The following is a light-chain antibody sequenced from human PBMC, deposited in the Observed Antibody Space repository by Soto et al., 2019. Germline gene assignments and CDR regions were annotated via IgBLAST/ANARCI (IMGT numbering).Light chain of an antibody. Sequence: IALTQSPGTLSLSPGERATLFCSASQSVSSSYLAWYQQKPGQAPGRVIYGASSRATGIPDRFSGSGSGTDFTLTISRLEPEDFAVYYCQQYGSSPQTFGQGTKVDIK. J-gene: IGKJ1*01. V-gene: IGKV3-20*01. CDR2: GAS. CDR1: QSVSSSY. CDR3: QQYGSSPQT.